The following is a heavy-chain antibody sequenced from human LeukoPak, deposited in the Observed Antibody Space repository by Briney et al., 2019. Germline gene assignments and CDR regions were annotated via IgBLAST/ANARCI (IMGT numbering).Heavy chain of an antibody. CDR1: GGTFSSYA. J-gene: IGHJ4*02. CDR2: IIPIFGTA. D-gene: IGHD4-17*01. V-gene: IGHV1-69*05. Sequence: SVTVSCKASGGTFSSYAISWVRQAPGQGLEWMGGIIPIFGTANYAQKFQGRVTITTDESTSTAYMELSSLRSEDTAVYYCAHMTTVSYYLDYWGQGTLVTVYS. CDR3: AHMTTVSYYLDY.